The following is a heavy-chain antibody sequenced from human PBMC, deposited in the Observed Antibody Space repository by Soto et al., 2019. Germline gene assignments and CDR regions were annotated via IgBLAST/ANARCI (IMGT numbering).Heavy chain of an antibody. CDR3: ARDLPTMEV. J-gene: IGHJ6*02. V-gene: IGHV1-18*01. CDR2: IRAYNGNT. CDR1: GYTFTSYG. Sequence: QVQLVQSGAEVKKPGASVKVSCKASGYTFTSYGISCVRQAPGQGIEWMGWIRAYNGNTNYAQKIQGRVTMTTDTSTSSADMELRSLRSDDTAVYYCARDLPTMEVWGQGTTVTVSS.